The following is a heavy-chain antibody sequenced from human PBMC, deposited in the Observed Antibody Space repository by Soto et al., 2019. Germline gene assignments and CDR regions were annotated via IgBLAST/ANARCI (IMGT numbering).Heavy chain of an antibody. CDR2: ISFEGSNK. CDR1: GFTFSDFG. J-gene: IGHJ4*02. CDR3: ARDLTDCNYEYKFGF. V-gene: IGHV3-30*03. Sequence: GGSLRLSCAASGFTFSDFGMHWVRQSPGKGLEWVAVISFEGSNKYFAESVKGRFTISRDDSKNTVYLQMNSLRPEDTAVYFCARDLTDCNYEYKFGFWGQGTLVTVSS. D-gene: IGHD1-7*01.